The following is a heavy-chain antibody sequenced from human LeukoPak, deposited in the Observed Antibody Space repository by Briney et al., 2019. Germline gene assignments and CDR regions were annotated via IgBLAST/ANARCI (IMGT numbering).Heavy chain of an antibody. J-gene: IGHJ4*02. D-gene: IGHD6-19*01. CDR2: IYYSGST. V-gene: IGHV4-59*08. CDR3: ARQGLGSGWTFDY. CDR1: GGSISSYY. Sequence: TSETLSLTCTVSGGSISSYYWSWIRQHPGKGLEWIGYIYYSGSTNYNPSLKSRVTISVDTSKNQFSLKLSSVTAADTAVYYCARQGLGSGWTFDYWGQGTLVTVPS.